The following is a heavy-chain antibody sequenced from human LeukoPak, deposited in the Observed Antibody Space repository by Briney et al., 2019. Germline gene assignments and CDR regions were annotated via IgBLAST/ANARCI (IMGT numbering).Heavy chain of an antibody. V-gene: IGHV3-30*02. Sequence: GGSLRLSCAASGFTFSSYGMHWVRQAPGKGLEWVAFIRYDGSNKYYADSVKGRFTISRDNSKNTLYLQMNSLRAEDTAVYYCAREKGGSGSYSALRYWGQGTLVTVSS. CDR2: IRYDGSNK. CDR1: GFTFSSYG. J-gene: IGHJ4*02. D-gene: IGHD3-10*01. CDR3: AREKGGSGSYSALRY.